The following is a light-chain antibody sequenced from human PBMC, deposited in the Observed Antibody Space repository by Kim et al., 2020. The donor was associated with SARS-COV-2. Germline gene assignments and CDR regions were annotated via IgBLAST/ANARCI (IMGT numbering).Light chain of an antibody. Sequence: QAGLTQPPSVSKGLRQTATLTCTGNSNNVGNQGAAWLQQHQGHPPKLLSYRNNNRPSGISERLSASRSGNTASLTITGLQPEDEADYYCSAWDSSLSAMVFGGVTQLTVL. CDR1: SNNVGNQG. CDR2: RNN. CDR3: SAWDSSLSAMV. J-gene: IGLJ2*01. V-gene: IGLV10-54*01.